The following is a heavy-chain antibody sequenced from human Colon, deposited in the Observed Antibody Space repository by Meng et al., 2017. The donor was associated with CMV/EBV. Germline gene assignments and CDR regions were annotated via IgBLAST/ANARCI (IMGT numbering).Heavy chain of an antibody. Sequence: GGSLRLSCSASGFTVRSYEMNWVRQAPGKGLEWVAYISSGGQTINYADSVKGRFMISRDNTNNLRYLQMSSLRADDTAVYYCAGAPSFITISGVVTYGLDVWGPGTTVTVSS. CDR2: ISSGGQTI. CDR1: GFTVRSYE. V-gene: IGHV3-48*03. D-gene: IGHD3-3*01. J-gene: IGHJ6*02. CDR3: AGAPSFITISGVVTYGLDV.